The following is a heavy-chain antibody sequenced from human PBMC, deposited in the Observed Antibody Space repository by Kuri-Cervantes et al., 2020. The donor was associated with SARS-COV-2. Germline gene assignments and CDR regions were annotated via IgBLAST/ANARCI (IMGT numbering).Heavy chain of an antibody. CDR2: ISYDGRKK. CDR3: AKDRFGVHDF. CDR1: GFTFSDHY. J-gene: IGHJ4*02. D-gene: IGHD2-8*01. Sequence: GGSLRLSCAASGFTFSDHYMSWIRQTPGRGLEWVAVISYDGRKKKCVPSGKGRFTISRDNSQNTLYLQVKSLKSEDTAIYYCAKDRFGVHDFWGQGTLVTVSS. V-gene: IGHV3-30*18.